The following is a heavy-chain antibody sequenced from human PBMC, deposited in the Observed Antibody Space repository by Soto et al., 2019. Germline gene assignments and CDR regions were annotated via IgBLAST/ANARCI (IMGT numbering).Heavy chain of an antibody. V-gene: IGHV3-7*01. CDR1: GFTFSSYW. J-gene: IGHJ6*02. CDR2: IKQDGSEK. D-gene: IGHD2-15*01. Sequence: GGSLRLSCAASGFTFSSYWMSWVRQAPGKGLEWGANIKQDGSEKYYVDSVKGRFTISRDNAKNSLYLQMNRLRAEDTAVYYCARDWIIGGLGYCSGGSCGMDVWGQGTTVTVSS. CDR3: ARDWIIGGLGYCSGGSCGMDV.